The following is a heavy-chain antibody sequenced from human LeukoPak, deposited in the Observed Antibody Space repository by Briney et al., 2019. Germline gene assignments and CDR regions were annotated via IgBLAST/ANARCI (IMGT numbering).Heavy chain of an antibody. Sequence: PSETLSLTCTVSGGSISSSSYYWGWIRQPPGKGLEWIESIYYSGSTYYNPSLKSRVTISVDTSKNQFSLKLSSVTAADTAVYYCASSRRVPAAMGLFDYWGQGTLVTVSS. J-gene: IGHJ4*02. CDR1: GGSISSSSYY. V-gene: IGHV4-39*07. D-gene: IGHD2-2*01. CDR2: IYYSGST. CDR3: ASSRRVPAAMGLFDY.